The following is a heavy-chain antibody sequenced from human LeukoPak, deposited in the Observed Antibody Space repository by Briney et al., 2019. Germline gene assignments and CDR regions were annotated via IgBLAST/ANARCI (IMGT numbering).Heavy chain of an antibody. V-gene: IGHV3-23*01. J-gene: IGHJ4*02. CDR2: IIGGAGGT. D-gene: IGHD2-2*01. CDR1: GFTFSSYW. Sequence: GGSLRLSCAASGFTFSSYWMSWVRQAPGKGLEWVSGIIGGAGGTYYADSVKGRFTISRDNAKNTLYLQMNSLRAEDTAVYYCAHGSMYQLDYWGQGTLVTVSS. CDR3: AHGSMYQLDY.